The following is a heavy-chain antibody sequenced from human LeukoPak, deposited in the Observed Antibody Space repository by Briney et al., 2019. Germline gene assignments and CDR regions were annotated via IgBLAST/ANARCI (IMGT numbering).Heavy chain of an antibody. V-gene: IGHV3-11*01. D-gene: IGHD3-22*01. Sequence: GGSLRLSCVASGFSFSDYYMTWIRQAPGKGLEWLSYIDTGSSVYYADSVKGRLTVSRDNAKNSLYLQLNSLRAEDTAVYYCARDRGSSGYYRQDAFDIWGQGTMVTVSS. CDR2: IDTGSSV. CDR1: GFSFSDYY. CDR3: ARDRGSSGYYRQDAFDI. J-gene: IGHJ3*02.